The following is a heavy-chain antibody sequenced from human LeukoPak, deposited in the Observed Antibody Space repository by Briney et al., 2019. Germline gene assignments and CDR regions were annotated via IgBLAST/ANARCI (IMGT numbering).Heavy chain of an antibody. CDR2: ISSSSSYI. V-gene: IGHV3-21*01. D-gene: IGHD4-17*01. J-gene: IGHJ4*02. CDR1: GFTFSSYS. Sequence: GGSLRLSCAASGFTFSSYSMNWVRQAPGKGLEWVSSISSSSSYIYYADSVKGRFTISRDNAKNSLYLQMNSLRAEDTAVYYCARGSDYGDYPPDYWGQGTLDTVSS. CDR3: ARGSDYGDYPPDY.